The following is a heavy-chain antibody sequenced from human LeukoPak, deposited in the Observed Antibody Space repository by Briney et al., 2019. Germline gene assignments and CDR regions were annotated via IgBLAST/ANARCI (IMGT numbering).Heavy chain of an antibody. D-gene: IGHD3-3*01. V-gene: IGHV3-53*01. CDR1: GFTVSNNY. J-gene: IGHJ6*02. CDR2: IYGGGST. Sequence: GGSLRLSCAASGFTVSNNYMSWVRQAPGKGLEWVSIIYGGGSTYYADSVKGRFTISRDNSKNMLYLKMSSLRAEDTAVYYCARDKADFWSGHSYGGMDVWGQGTTVTVSS. CDR3: ARDKADFWSGHSYGGMDV.